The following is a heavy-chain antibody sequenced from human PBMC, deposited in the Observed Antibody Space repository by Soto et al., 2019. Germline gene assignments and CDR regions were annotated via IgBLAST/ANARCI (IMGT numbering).Heavy chain of an antibody. Sequence: QVQLVQSGAEVKKPGASVKLSCRTSGYTFTHYYIHWVRQAPGQGLEWLGIVNPASGSTNYAQDFQARVPLPKATSTTPVYMDLGGLRAEDTAIFYCARDLAAGDHWGQGTLVTVSS. D-gene: IGHD6-13*01. CDR3: ARDLAAGDH. CDR1: GYTFTHYY. CDR2: VNPASGST. V-gene: IGHV1-46*01. J-gene: IGHJ4*02.